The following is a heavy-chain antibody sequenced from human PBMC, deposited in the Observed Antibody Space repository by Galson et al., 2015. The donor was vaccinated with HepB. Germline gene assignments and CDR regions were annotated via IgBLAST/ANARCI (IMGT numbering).Heavy chain of an antibody. Sequence: SLRLSCAASGFTFSNYAMNWVRQAPGKGLEWVSTISGSGATPYYADSVKGRFTISRDNSKNTLYLQMNSLRGEDTAVYYCAPKSSNNYGYSGFDYWGQGTLVTVSS. CDR1: GFTFSNYA. CDR2: ISGSGATP. D-gene: IGHD5-18*01. CDR3: APKSSNNYGYSGFDY. J-gene: IGHJ4*02. V-gene: IGHV3-23*01.